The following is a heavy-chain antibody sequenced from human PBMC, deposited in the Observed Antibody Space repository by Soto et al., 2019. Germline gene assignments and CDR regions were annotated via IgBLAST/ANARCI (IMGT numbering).Heavy chain of an antibody. CDR3: AGKTAPTATSDYYYGMDV. CDR2: ISSYNGDT. D-gene: IGHD2-2*01. CDR1: GYTFTRSG. Sequence: ASVKVSCKASGYTFTRSGISWVRQAPGQGPEWMGWISSYNGDTNYAQTFQGRVTMTTDTSTSTAYMELRSLRSDDTAVYYCAGKTAPTATSDYYYGMDVWGQGTTVTVS. V-gene: IGHV1-18*01. J-gene: IGHJ6*02.